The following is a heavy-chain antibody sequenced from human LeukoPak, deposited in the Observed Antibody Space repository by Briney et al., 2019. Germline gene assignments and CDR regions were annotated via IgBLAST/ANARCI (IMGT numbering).Heavy chain of an antibody. J-gene: IGHJ6*03. CDR3: AREKGGNYYYMDV. CDR2: ISGYNGET. D-gene: IGHD3-16*01. CDR1: GYTFTSSG. Sequence: VSVKVSCKASGYTFTSSGISWVRQAPGQGLEWMGWISGYNGETNYVQKFLGRVTMTIDSSTSTAYMELRSLRSDDTAVYYCAREKGGNYYYMDVWGKGTTVTVSS. V-gene: IGHV1-18*01.